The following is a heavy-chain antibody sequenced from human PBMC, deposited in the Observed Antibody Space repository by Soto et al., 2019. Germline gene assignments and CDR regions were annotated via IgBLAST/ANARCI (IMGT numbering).Heavy chain of an antibody. V-gene: IGHV3-48*03. CDR2: ISSAGDSS. Sequence: GGSLRLSCADSGFTFSSYEMNWVRQAPGKTLEWVSYISSAGDSSYYADSVKSRFTISRDNAKNSLYLQMNSLRVEDTAVYYCARVYCSTTTCHVQAFDSWGQGTLVTVSS. D-gene: IGHD2-2*01. CDR1: GFTFSSYE. CDR3: ARVYCSTTTCHVQAFDS. J-gene: IGHJ4*02.